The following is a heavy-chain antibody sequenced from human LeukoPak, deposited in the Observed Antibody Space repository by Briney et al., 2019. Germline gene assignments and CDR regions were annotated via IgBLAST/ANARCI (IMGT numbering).Heavy chain of an antibody. CDR2: IYYSGST. Sequence: SETLSLTCTVSGGSTSSYYWSWIRQPPGKGLEWIGYIYYSGSTNYNPSLKSRVTISVDTSKNQFSLKLSSVTAADTAVYYCARQLDSSGYYTYDAFDIWGQGTMVTVSS. CDR3: ARQLDSSGYYTYDAFDI. D-gene: IGHD3-22*01. J-gene: IGHJ3*02. V-gene: IGHV4-59*08. CDR1: GGSTSSYY.